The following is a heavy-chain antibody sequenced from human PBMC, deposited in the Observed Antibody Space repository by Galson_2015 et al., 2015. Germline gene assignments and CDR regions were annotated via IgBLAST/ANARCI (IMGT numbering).Heavy chain of an antibody. D-gene: IGHD3-3*01. CDR1: GFTFSSHG. V-gene: IGHV3-33*01. J-gene: IGHJ4*02. Sequence: SLRLSCAASGFTFSSHGMHWVRQAPGKGLEWVGIIWYDGSNKNYGDSVKGRFIISRDNSEDTLYLQMNSLRAEDTAVYFCVRGSGEGTFYFDFWGQGTLVTVSS. CDR3: VRGSGEGTFYFDF. CDR2: IWYDGSNK.